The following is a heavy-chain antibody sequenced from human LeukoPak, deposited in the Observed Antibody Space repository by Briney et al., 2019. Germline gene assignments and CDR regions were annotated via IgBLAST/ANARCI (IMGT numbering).Heavy chain of an antibody. CDR1: GFTFSSYG. CDR3: AKEETLGLFYGDYVERYYYFDY. CDR2: ISGSGGST. J-gene: IGHJ4*02. Sequence: GGSLRLSCAASGFTFSSYGMSWVRQAPGKGLEWVSAISGSGGSTYYADSVKGRFTISRDNSKNTLYLQMNSLRAEDTAVYYCAKEETLGLFYGDYVERYYYFDYWGQGTLVTVSS. D-gene: IGHD4-17*01. V-gene: IGHV3-23*01.